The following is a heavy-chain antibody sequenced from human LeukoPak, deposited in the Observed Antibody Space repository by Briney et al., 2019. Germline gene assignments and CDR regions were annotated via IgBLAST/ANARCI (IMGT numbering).Heavy chain of an antibody. CDR1: GFSFNNCA. J-gene: IGHJ6*03. Sequence: GVSLRLSCAAPGFSFNNCAMTWVRQAPGKWLEWVSTIVGDGSKTYYADSVKGRFTISSDNSRTLLFLHMNSLRAEDTAVYYCAKQPYNFYYLDVWGEGTTVTVSS. CDR2: IVGDGSKT. V-gene: IGHV3-23*01. CDR3: AKQPYNFYYLDV. D-gene: IGHD2-21*01.